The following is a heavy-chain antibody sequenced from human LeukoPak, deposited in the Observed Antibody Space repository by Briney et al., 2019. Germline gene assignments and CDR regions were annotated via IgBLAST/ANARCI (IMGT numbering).Heavy chain of an antibody. D-gene: IGHD7-27*01. CDR3: AKTSGFFDY. CDR1: GFTFSSYG. CDR2: IVGSGITT. J-gene: IGHJ4*02. V-gene: IGHV3-23*01. Sequence: PGGSLRLSCAASGFTFSSYGMTWLRQAPGKGLEWVSAIVGSGITTYYADSVKGRFTISRDNSKNTLYLQMNSLRAEDTAVYYCAKTSGFFDYWGQGTLVTVSS.